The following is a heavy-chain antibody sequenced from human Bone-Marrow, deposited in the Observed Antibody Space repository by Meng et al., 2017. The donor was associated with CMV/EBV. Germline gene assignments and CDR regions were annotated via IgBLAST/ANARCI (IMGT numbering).Heavy chain of an antibody. Sequence: GESLKISCAASGFTFSSYAMHWVRQAPGKGLEWVAVISYDGSNKYYADSVKGRFTISRDNAKNTLYLQMNSLRAEDTALYYCAREIPYRPTDYWGQGTLVTVSS. CDR1: GFTFSSYA. CDR2: ISYDGSNK. D-gene: IGHD1-14*01. CDR3: AREIPYRPTDY. V-gene: IGHV3-30-3*01. J-gene: IGHJ4*02.